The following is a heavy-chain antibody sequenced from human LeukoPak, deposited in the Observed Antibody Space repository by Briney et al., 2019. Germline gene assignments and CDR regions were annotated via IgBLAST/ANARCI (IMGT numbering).Heavy chain of an antibody. Sequence: ASVKVSCKVSGYTLTELSMHWVRQAPGQGLEWMGGIIPIFGTANYAQKFQGRVTITADESTSTAYMELSSLRSEDTAVYYCARGEGVEDYYYYYGMDVWGQGTTVTVSS. V-gene: IGHV1-69*13. D-gene: IGHD1-1*01. CDR2: IIPIFGTA. J-gene: IGHJ6*02. CDR1: GYTLTELS. CDR3: ARGEGVEDYYYYYGMDV.